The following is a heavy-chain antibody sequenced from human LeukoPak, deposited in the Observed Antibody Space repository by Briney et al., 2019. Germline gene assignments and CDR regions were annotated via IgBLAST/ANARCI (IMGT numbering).Heavy chain of an antibody. V-gene: IGHV1-58*01. D-gene: IGHD6-6*01. Sequence: GASVKVSCKASGFTFTSSAVQWVRQARGQRLEWIGWIVVGSGNTNYAQKFQERVTITRDMSTSTAYMELSSLRSEDTAVYYCAALRLMAARSWAYDYFDYWGQGTLVTVSS. CDR1: GFTFTSSA. J-gene: IGHJ4*02. CDR3: AALRLMAARSWAYDYFDY. CDR2: IVVGSGNT.